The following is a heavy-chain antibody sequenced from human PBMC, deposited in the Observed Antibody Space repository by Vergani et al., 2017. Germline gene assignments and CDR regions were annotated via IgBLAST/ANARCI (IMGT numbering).Heavy chain of an antibody. J-gene: IGHJ4*02. CDR1: GFTFSACP. D-gene: IGHD6-13*01. Sequence: EVQLLQSGGGVIQPGGSVRLSCAASGFTFSACPMTWVRQAPGKGLEWVSAISARYPSTYYADSVKGRFTISRDNSKNMLYLQMNSLRAEDTAIYYCAKDISSSERYLDFWGQGTLVTVSA. CDR2: ISARYPST. V-gene: IGHV3-23*01. CDR3: AKDISSSERYLDF.